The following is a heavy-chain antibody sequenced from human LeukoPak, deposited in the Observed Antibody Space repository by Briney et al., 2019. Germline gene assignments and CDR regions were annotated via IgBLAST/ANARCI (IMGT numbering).Heavy chain of an antibody. Sequence: PGGSLRLSCAASGYTFSSYAMHWVRQAPGKGLEWVAVISYDGSNKYYADSVKGRFTISRDNSKNTLYLQMNSLRAEDTAVYYCARGLLWFGEYYYGMDVWGQGTTVTVSS. J-gene: IGHJ6*02. CDR3: ARGLLWFGEYYYGMDV. D-gene: IGHD3-10*01. CDR1: GYTFSSYA. CDR2: ISYDGSNK. V-gene: IGHV3-30-3*01.